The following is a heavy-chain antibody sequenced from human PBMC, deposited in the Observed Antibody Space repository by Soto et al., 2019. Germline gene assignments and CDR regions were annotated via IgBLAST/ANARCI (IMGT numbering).Heavy chain of an antibody. CDR1: GGYISSYY. CDR2: IYYSGST. CDR3: ARDGGYSYGRYGMDV. J-gene: IGHJ6*02. D-gene: IGHD5-18*01. V-gene: IGHV4-59*01. Sequence: SVTMSVTCPVSGGYISSYYWSWIRQTPGKGLEWIGYIYYSGSTNYNPSLKSRVTISVDTSKNQFSLKLSSVTAADTAVYYCARDGGYSYGRYGMDVWGQGTTVTVSS.